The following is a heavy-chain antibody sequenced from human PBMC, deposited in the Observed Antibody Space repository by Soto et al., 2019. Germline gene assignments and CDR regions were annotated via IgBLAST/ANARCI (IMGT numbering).Heavy chain of an antibody. Sequence: PGESLKISCKGSAYTFTSYWIGWVRQMPEKRPEWVGIIYPGDSDTRYSPSSQGHVTFSADKSISTAYLQWSSLKASDTAMYYCARLTAAAGTEFYSGMDVWGQGTTVTVSS. CDR3: ARLTAAAGTEFYSGMDV. V-gene: IGHV5-51*01. J-gene: IGHJ6*02. CDR1: AYTFTSYW. CDR2: IYPGDSDT. D-gene: IGHD6-13*01.